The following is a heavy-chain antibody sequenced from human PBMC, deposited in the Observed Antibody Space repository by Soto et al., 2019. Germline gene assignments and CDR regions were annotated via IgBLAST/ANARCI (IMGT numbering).Heavy chain of an antibody. CDR2: MNPNSGNT. J-gene: IGHJ5*02. V-gene: IGHV1-8*01. CDR3: ARALAAAGKGYNWFDP. Sequence: ASVKVSCKASGYTFTSYDINWVRQATGQGLEWMGWMNPNSGNTGYAQKFQGRVTMTRNTSISTAYMELSSLRSEDTAVYYCARALAAAGKGYNWFDPWGQGTLVTVSS. D-gene: IGHD6-13*01. CDR1: GYTFTSYD.